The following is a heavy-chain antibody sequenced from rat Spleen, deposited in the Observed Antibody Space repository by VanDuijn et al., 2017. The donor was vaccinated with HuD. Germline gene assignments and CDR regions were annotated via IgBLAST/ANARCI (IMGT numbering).Heavy chain of an antibody. D-gene: IGHD1-11*01. CDR3: SSRVGRVSSFDY. V-gene: IGHV5S13*01. CDR2: ISTGGGNT. J-gene: IGHJ2*01. CDR1: GFTFSNYG. Sequence: EVQLVESGGGLVQPGRSLKLSCAASGFTFSNYGMHWIRQAPTKGLEWVASISTGGGNTYYRDSVKGRFTISRDNAKNTQYLQMDSLRSEDTATYYCSSRVGRVSSFDYWGQGVMVTVSS.